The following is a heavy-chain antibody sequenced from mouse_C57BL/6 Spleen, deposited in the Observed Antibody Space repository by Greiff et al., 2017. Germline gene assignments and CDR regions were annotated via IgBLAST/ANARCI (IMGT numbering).Heavy chain of an antibody. V-gene: IGHV1-4*01. CDR3: ARSPVDSSFDN. CDR2: INPSSGYT. CDR1: GYTFTSYT. D-gene: IGHD3-2*01. Sequence: VQLQQSGAELARPGASVKMSCKASGYTFTSYTMHWVKQRPGQGLEWIGYINPSSGYTKYNQKFKDKATLTADKSSSTAYMQLSSLTSEDSAVYYCARSPVDSSFDNWGQGTTRTVSS. J-gene: IGHJ2*01.